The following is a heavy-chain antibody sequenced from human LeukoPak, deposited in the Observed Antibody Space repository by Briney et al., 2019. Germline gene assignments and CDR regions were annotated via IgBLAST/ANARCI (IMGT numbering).Heavy chain of an antibody. Sequence: PETLSLTCTVSGGSISSYYWSWIRQPPGKGLEWIGYIYTSGSTNYNPSLKSRVTISVDTSKNQFSLKLSSVTAADTAVYYCAIKYSSSWKIGGYYMDVWGKGTTVTVSS. CDR1: GGSISSYY. CDR3: AIKYSSSWKIGGYYMDV. V-gene: IGHV4-4*09. J-gene: IGHJ6*03. D-gene: IGHD6-13*01. CDR2: IYTSGST.